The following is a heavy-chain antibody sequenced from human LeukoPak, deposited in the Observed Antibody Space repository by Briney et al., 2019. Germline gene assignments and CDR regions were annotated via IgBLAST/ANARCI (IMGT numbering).Heavy chain of an antibody. CDR3: ANFWSGYSPFDY. D-gene: IGHD3-3*01. J-gene: IGHJ4*02. V-gene: IGHV3-11*04. Sequence: GGSLRLSCAASGFTFSDYYMSWIRQAPGKGLEWVSYISSSCSTMYYADSVKGRFTISRDNAKNSLYLQMHSLRADDTAVYYCANFWSGYSPFDYWGQGTLVTVSS. CDR2: ISSSCSTM. CDR1: GFTFSDYY.